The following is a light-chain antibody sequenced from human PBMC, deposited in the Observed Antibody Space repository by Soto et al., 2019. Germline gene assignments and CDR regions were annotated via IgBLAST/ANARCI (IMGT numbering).Light chain of an antibody. Sequence: QSALTQPASVSGSPGQSITISCTGTRSDVGTSNSVSWYQPHAGKAPKLMIYEVSNRPSGVSNRFSGSKSVYTASLTISGLQAEDDADYYCCSYTSSATLVFGGGTKLTVL. J-gene: IGLJ2*01. V-gene: IGLV2-14*01. CDR2: EVS. CDR1: RSDVGTSNS. CDR3: CSYTSSATLV.